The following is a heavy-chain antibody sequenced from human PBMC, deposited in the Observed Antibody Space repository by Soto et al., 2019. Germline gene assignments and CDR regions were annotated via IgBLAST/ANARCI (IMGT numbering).Heavy chain of an antibody. CDR1: GVSFSGYY. CDR2: INHSGST. V-gene: IGHV4-34*09. D-gene: IGHD6-19*01. J-gene: IGHJ4*02. Sequence: PSETLSHTCAVYGVSFSGYYWSWIRQPPGKRLEWIGEINHSGSTYYNPSLKSRVTISVDTSKNQFSLKLSSVTAADTAVYYCAITLSGYSSGWPQLLDYWGQGTLVTVSS. CDR3: AITLSGYSSGWPQLLDY.